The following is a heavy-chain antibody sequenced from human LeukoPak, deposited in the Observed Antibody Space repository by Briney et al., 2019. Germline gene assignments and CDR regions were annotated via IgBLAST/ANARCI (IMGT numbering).Heavy chain of an antibody. CDR1: GFTVSSNY. CDR2: IYSGGST. D-gene: IGHD5-24*01. V-gene: IGHV3-53*01. Sequence: GGSLRLSCAASGFTVSSNYMSWVRQAPGKGLEWVSVIYSGGSTYYADSVKGRFTISRDNSKSTLYIQMNSLRAEDTAVYYCARRGRDGLAFDIWGQGTMVTVSS. J-gene: IGHJ3*02. CDR3: ARRGRDGLAFDI.